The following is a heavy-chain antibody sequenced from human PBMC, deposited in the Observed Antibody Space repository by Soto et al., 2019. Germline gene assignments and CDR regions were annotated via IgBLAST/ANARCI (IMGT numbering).Heavy chain of an antibody. V-gene: IGHV4-39*01. Sequence: PSETLSLTCTVSGGSISSSSYYWGWIRRPPGKGLEWIGSIYYSGSTYYNPSLKSRVTISVDTSKNQFSLKLSSVTAADTAVYYCARHSRYYDYVWGSYRYKAYFDYWGQGTLVTVS. CDR2: IYYSGST. J-gene: IGHJ4*02. D-gene: IGHD3-16*02. CDR1: GGSISSSSYY. CDR3: ARHSRYYDYVWGSYRYKAYFDY.